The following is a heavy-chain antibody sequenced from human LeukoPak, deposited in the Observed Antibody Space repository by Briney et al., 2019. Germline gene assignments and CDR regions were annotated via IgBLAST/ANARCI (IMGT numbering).Heavy chain of an antibody. J-gene: IGHJ5*02. D-gene: IGHD2-2*01. CDR2: INHSGST. CDR3: ARGGCSSTSCYWVYNWFDP. CDR1: GGSFSGYY. V-gene: IGHV4-34*01. Sequence: SETLSLTCAVYGGSFSGYYWSWIRQPPGKGLEWIGEINHSGSTNYNPSLKSRVTMSVDTPKNQFSLKLSSVTAADTAVYYCARGGCSSTSCYWVYNWFDPWGQGTLVTVSS.